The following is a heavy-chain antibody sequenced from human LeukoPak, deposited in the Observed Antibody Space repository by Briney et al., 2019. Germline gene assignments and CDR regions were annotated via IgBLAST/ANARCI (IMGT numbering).Heavy chain of an antibody. CDR1: GFTFSSYW. V-gene: IGHV3-7*01. J-gene: IGHJ6*03. Sequence: GRSLRLSCAASGFTFSSYWMSWVRQAPGRWLEWVANIKQDGSEKYYVDSVKGRFTISRDNAKNSLYLQMNSLRAEDTAVYYCARGLPYYMDVWGKGTTVTVSS. CDR3: ARGLPYYMDV. CDR2: IKQDGSEK. D-gene: IGHD5-12*01.